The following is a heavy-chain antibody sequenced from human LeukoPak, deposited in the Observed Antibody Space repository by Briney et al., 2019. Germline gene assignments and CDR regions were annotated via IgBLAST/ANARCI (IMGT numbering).Heavy chain of an antibody. CDR3: AGYGEYWDWYFDL. CDR1: GGSVSSYY. V-gene: IGHV4-59*02. Sequence: SETLSLTCTVSGGSVSSYYWSWIRQPPGKGLEWIGYMYYSGSTNYNPSLKSRVTISIDTSKNQFSLKLNSVTAADTAVSYCAGYGEYWDWYFDLWGRGTPVTVSP. J-gene: IGHJ2*01. CDR2: MYYSGST. D-gene: IGHD4-17*01.